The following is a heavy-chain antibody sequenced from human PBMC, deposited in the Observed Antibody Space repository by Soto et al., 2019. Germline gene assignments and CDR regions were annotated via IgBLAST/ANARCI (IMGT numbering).Heavy chain of an antibody. CDR2: IIPIFGTA. CDR1: GGTFSSYA. V-gene: IGHV1-69*12. CDR3: ASDYGGESRDWYFDL. J-gene: IGHJ2*01. D-gene: IGHD4-17*01. Sequence: QVQLVQSGAEVKKPGSSVKVSCKASGGTFSSYAISWVRQAPGQGLEWMGGIIPIFGTANYAQKFQGRVTITADESTSTAYMELSSLRSEDTAVYYCASDYGGESRDWYFDLWVRGTLVTVSS.